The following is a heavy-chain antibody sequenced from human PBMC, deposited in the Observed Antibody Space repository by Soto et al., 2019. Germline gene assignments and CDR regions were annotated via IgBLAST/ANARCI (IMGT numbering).Heavy chain of an antibody. J-gene: IGHJ6*02. CDR2: IYYSGST. CDR3: ARDSRYCSSTSCHRYYYGMDV. CDR1: GGSISSGGYY. Sequence: PSETLSLTCTVSGGSISSGGYYWSWIRQHPGKGLEWIGYIYYSGSTYYNPSLKSRVTISVDTSKNQFSLKLSSVTAADTAVYYCARDSRYCSSTSCHRYYYGMDVWGQGTTVTVSS. V-gene: IGHV4-31*03. D-gene: IGHD2-2*01.